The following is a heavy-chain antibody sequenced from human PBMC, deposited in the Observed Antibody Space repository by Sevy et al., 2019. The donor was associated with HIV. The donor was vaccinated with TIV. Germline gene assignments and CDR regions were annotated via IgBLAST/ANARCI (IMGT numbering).Heavy chain of an antibody. Sequence: SETLSLTCTVSGGSISSSSYYWGWIRKPPGKGLEWIGSIYYSGSTYYNPSLKSRVTISVDTSKNQFSLKLSSVTAADTAVYYCARHLDYYDSSGPVDYWGQGTLVTVSS. CDR3: ARHLDYYDSSGPVDY. D-gene: IGHD3-22*01. CDR1: GGSISSSSYY. J-gene: IGHJ4*02. CDR2: IYYSGST. V-gene: IGHV4-39*01.